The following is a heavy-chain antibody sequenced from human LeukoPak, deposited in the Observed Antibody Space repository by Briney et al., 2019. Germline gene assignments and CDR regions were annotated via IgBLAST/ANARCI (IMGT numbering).Heavy chain of an antibody. CDR2: IYSSGST. D-gene: IGHD2-2*02. CDR1: GGPISRHY. Sequence: SETRSLAWTVAGGPISRHYWSWIRHPAGKGLEWIGRIYSSGSTFYNTSLKSRVTRSGDTSKNQFSLKLGSVTAADTAVYYRTRDRYRQGPPYYFDSWGQGTLVTVSS. J-gene: IGHJ4*02. CDR3: TRDRYRQGPPYYFDS. V-gene: IGHV4-4*07.